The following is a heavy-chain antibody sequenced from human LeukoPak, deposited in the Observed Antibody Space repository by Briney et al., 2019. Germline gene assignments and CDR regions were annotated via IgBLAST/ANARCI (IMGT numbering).Heavy chain of an antibody. V-gene: IGHV4-39*01. J-gene: IGHJ3*02. D-gene: IGHD5-18*01. CDR2: IYYSGST. CDR3: ATWIQLWSDAFDI. CDR1: GGSISSSSYY. Sequence: PSETLSLTCTVSGGSISSSSYYWGWIRQPPGKGLGCIGSIYYSGSTYYNPSLKSRVTISVDTSKNQFSLKLSSVTAADTAVYYCATWIQLWSDAFDIWGQGTMVTVSS.